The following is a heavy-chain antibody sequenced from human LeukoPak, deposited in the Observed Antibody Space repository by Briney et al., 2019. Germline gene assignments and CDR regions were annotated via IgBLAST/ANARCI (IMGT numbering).Heavy chain of an antibody. D-gene: IGHD5-12*01. CDR2: INPNSGGT. J-gene: IGHJ6*03. V-gene: IGHV1-2*02. CDR3: ARVLATQTYYYYMDV. CDR1: GYTFTGYY. Sequence: ASVKVSCKASGYTFTGYYMHWVRQAPGQGLEWMGWINPNSGGTNYAQKFQDRVTMTRDTSISTAYMELSRLRSDDTAMYYCARVLATQTYYYYMDVWGKGTTVTVSS.